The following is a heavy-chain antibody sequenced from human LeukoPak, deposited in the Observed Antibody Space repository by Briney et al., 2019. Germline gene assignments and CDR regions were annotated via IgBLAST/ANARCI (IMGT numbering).Heavy chain of an antibody. D-gene: IGHD3-16*01. Sequence: ASVKVSCKASGYTFTSYAMHWVRQAPGQRLEWMGWINAGNGNTKYSQKSQGRVTITRDTSASTAYKELSSLRSEDTAVYYCASAPRGIESFDYWGQGTLVTVSS. J-gene: IGHJ4*02. CDR1: GYTFTSYA. CDR2: INAGNGNT. V-gene: IGHV1-3*01. CDR3: ASAPRGIESFDY.